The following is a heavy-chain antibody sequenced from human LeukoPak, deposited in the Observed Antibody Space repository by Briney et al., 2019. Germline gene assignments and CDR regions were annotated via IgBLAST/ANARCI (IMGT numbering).Heavy chain of an antibody. CDR1: GGSISSSSYY. CDR3: ARQDAFDI. J-gene: IGHJ3*02. V-gene: IGHV4-39*01. Sequence: SEILSLTCTVSGGSISSSSYYWGWIRQPPGKGLEWIGSIYYSGSTYYNPSLKSRVTISVDTSKNQFSLKLSSVTAADTAVYYCARQDAFDIWGQGTMVTVSS. CDR2: IYYSGST.